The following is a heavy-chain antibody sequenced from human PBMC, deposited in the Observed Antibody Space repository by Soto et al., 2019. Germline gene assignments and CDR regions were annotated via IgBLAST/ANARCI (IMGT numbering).Heavy chain of an antibody. CDR3: AKLGSSSWSPHYYFDY. D-gene: IGHD2-2*01. Sequence: EVQLLESGGGLVQPGGSLRLSCAASGFTFNNYAMGWVSQAPGKGLEWVSAITESGDDTYYIDSVKGRFTISRDNSKSTLYLQMNSLRAEDTAIYYSAKLGSSSWSPHYYFDYWGQGTLVTVSS. CDR1: GFTFNNYA. J-gene: IGHJ4*02. V-gene: IGHV3-23*01. CDR2: ITESGDDT.